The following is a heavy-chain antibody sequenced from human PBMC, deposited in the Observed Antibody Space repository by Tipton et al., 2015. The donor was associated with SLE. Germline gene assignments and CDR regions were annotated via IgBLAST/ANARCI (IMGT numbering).Heavy chain of an antibody. Sequence: TLSLTCTVSGGSIISHYWSWIRQPPGKGLEWIGYIYYTGSTKYNPSLKSRVTISVDTSKNQFSLKLRSVTAADTAVYYCARDAFGIAAAGGFDYWGQGTLVTVSS. CDR1: GGSIISHY. D-gene: IGHD6-13*01. J-gene: IGHJ4*02. CDR3: ARDAFGIAAAGGFDY. CDR2: IYYTGST. V-gene: IGHV4-59*11.